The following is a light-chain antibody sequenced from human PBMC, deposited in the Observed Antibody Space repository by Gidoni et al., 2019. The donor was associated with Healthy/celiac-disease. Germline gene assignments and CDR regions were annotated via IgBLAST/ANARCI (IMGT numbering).Light chain of an antibody. CDR2: DNN. V-gene: IGLV1-51*01. CDR1: SSNIGNNS. Sequence: LTPPPSVAAAPEREITISCSGSSSNIGNNSVSWYQQLPGTAPKLLINDNNKRPSGFPDRFSGSKSGTSATLAITGLQTGDEADYYCGTWDSSLSGLVFGGGTKLTVL. CDR3: GTWDSSLSGLV. J-gene: IGLJ2*01.